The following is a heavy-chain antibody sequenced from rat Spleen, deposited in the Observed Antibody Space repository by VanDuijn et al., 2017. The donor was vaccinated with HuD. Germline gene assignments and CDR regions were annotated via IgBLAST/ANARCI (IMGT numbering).Heavy chain of an antibody. D-gene: IGHD4-3*01. CDR2: ISPSGVT. Sequence: EVQLVESGGGLVQPGRSLKLSCAASGFTLSHFDIAWVRQAPTHGLQWVTSISPSGVTYYRDSVNGRFPVSRENTERTLYLLVDSLRSEDTATYYCVRQDTSGYSNWFAYWGQGTLVTVSS. CDR1: GFTLSHFD. CDR3: VRQDTSGYSNWFAY. V-gene: IGHV5-25*01. J-gene: IGHJ3*01.